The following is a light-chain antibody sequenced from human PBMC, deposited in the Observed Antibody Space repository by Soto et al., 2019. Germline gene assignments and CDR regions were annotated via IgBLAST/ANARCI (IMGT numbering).Light chain of an antibody. CDR3: QSYDSGLSGYV. Sequence: QSVLTQPPSVSGAPGQRGTISCTGSSSNIGAGYDVHWYQQLPGTAPKLLIYGNSNRPSGVPDRFSGSKSGTSAALAITGPQAEDEADCYCQSYDSGLSGYVFGTGTKVTAL. V-gene: IGLV1-40*01. J-gene: IGLJ1*01. CDR1: SSNIGAGYD. CDR2: GNS.